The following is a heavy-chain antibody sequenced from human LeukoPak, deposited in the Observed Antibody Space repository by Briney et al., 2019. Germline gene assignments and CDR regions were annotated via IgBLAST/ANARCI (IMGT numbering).Heavy chain of an antibody. J-gene: IGHJ6*03. V-gene: IGHV3-21*01. CDR1: GFTFSKYT. D-gene: IGHD1-26*01. Sequence: GSLRLSCVASGFTFSKYTMNWVRQAPGKGLEWVSSISSSGVYIYYGDSVTGRFTISRDNAKNSLYLQMNSLRAEDTAVYYCARDPYSGSYGNYYYYFMDVWGKGTTVTISS. CDR2: ISSSGVYI. CDR3: ARDPYSGSYGNYYYYFMDV.